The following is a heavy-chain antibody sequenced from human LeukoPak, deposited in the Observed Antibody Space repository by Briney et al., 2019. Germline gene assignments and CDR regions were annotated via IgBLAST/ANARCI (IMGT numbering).Heavy chain of an antibody. D-gene: IGHD1-26*01. CDR2: ISSSSSYI. J-gene: IGHJ4*02. Sequence: GGSLRLSCAASGFTFSSYSMNWVRQAPGKGLEWDSSISSSSSYIYYADPVKGRFTISRDNAKNSLYLKMNSLRAEDTAVYYCARQLEGAMGYWGQGTLVTVSS. CDR3: ARQLEGAMGY. V-gene: IGHV3-21*01. CDR1: GFTFSSYS.